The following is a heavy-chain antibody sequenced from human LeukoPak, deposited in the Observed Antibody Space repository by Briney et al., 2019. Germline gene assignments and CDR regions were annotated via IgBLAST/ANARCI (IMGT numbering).Heavy chain of an antibody. CDR1: GYTFTSYG. V-gene: IGHV1-18*01. Sequence: GASVKVSCKASGYTFTSYGISWVRQAPGQGLEWMGWISAYNGNTNYAQKLQGRVTMTTDTSTSTAYMELRSLRSDDTAVYYCAREVGSSWSWVYFDYWGQGTPVTVSS. D-gene: IGHD6-13*01. J-gene: IGHJ4*02. CDR2: ISAYNGNT. CDR3: AREVGSSWSWVYFDY.